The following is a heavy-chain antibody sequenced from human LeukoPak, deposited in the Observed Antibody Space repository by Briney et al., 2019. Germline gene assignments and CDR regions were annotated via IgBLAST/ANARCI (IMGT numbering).Heavy chain of an antibody. Sequence: KPGGSLRLSCAASGFTFSSYSMNWVRQAPGKGLEWVSSISSSSSYIYYADSVKGRFTISRDNAKNSLYLQMNSLRAEDTAVYYCARDPPYSGSYYRPQFFDYWGQGTLVTVSS. V-gene: IGHV3-21*01. D-gene: IGHD1-26*01. CDR2: ISSSSSYI. J-gene: IGHJ4*02. CDR3: ARDPPYSGSYYRPQFFDY. CDR1: GFTFSSYS.